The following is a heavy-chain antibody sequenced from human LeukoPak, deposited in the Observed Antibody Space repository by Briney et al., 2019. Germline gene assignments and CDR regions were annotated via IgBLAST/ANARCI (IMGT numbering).Heavy chain of an antibody. V-gene: IGHV3-23*01. D-gene: IGHD4-17*01. CDR3: AQDRGATVTTFVN. J-gene: IGHJ4*02. Sequence: GGSLRLSCAASGFTFSYYVMSWVRQAPGKGPEWVSGISASGGSRYYADSVKGRFTISRDNSKNTVYLQMNSLRVEDTAIYYCAQDRGATVTTFVNWGQGTLVTVSS. CDR2: ISASGGSR. CDR1: GFTFSYYV.